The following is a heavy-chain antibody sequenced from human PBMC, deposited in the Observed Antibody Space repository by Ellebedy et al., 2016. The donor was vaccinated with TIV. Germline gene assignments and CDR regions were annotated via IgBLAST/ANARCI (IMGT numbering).Heavy chain of an antibody. Sequence: SGPTLVKPTQTLTLTCTFSGFSLTTSGMCVTWIRQPPGKALAWLALIDWADGKYYSTSLKTSLSISKDTSKNQVVLTMTSVKPADTATYYCARMTYGDFGGGLEFWGQGSLVTVSS. D-gene: IGHD4-23*01. CDR1: GFSLTTSGMC. J-gene: IGHJ4*02. CDR2: IDWADGK. CDR3: ARMTYGDFGGGLEF. V-gene: IGHV2-70*01.